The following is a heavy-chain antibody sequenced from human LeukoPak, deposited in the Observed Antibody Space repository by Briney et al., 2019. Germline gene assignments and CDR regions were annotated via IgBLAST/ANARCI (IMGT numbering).Heavy chain of an antibody. CDR1: GFTVSSNY. Sequence: GGSLRLSCAASGFTVSSNYMSWVRQAPGKGLEWVSVIYSGGRTYYADSVKGRFTISRDNSKNTLYLQMNSLRAEDTAVYYCARDSGGGKFDYWGQGTLVTVSS. D-gene: IGHD2-15*01. V-gene: IGHV3-53*01. CDR2: IYSGGRT. CDR3: ARDSGGGKFDY. J-gene: IGHJ4*02.